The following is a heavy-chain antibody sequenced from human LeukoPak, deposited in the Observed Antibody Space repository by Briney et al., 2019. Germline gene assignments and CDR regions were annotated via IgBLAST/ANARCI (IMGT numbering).Heavy chain of an antibody. CDR2: LNPGDGYT. D-gene: IGHD3-16*01. CDR1: GYTFISFH. CDR3: AKDRGGSYTFDM. V-gene: IGHV1-46*01. J-gene: IGHJ3*02. Sequence: GASVKVSCKASGYTFISFHMHWVRQAPGQGLEGMGILNPGDGYTNCAQKFQDRVTITRDTSTSTVYMEMSSLRSEDTAVYYCAKDRGGSYTFDMWGQGTMVTVSS.